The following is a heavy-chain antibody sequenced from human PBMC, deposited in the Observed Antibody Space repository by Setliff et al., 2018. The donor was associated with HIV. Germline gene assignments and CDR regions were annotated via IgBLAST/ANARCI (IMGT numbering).Heavy chain of an antibody. CDR1: GYTFSSYG. CDR2: IIPMFGTG. D-gene: IGHD3-10*01. Sequence: SVKVSCKASGYTFSSYGISWVRQAPGQGLEWMGGIIPMFGTGFYAQKFRDRVTITTDENRSTAYMELNSLRSEDTAVYYCAREPAGSGSGSFGFWGQGTLVTVSS. J-gene: IGHJ4*02. CDR3: AREPAGSGSGSFGF. V-gene: IGHV1-69*05.